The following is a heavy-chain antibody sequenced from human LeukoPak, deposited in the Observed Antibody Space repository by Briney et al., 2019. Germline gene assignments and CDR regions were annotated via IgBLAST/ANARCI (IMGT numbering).Heavy chain of an antibody. D-gene: IGHD2-15*01. CDR3: ARSDVVVVTATTHFDY. Sequence: GASVKVSCKASGYTFTAYYMHWVRQAPGQGLGWMGWINPNSGGTNYAQNFQGRVSMTSDTSTYTTHMELSRLRSDDTAVYYCARSDVVVVTATTHFDYWGQGTLVTVSS. CDR2: INPNSGGT. V-gene: IGHV1-2*02. CDR1: GYTFTAYY. J-gene: IGHJ4*02.